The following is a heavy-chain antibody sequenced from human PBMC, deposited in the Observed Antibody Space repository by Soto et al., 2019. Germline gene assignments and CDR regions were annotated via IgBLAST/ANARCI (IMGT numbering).Heavy chain of an antibody. J-gene: IGHJ4*02. CDR2: IYYTGNN. Sequence: PSETLSLTCTVSGDSISSPHYYWTWVRQPPGKGLEWVGYIYYTGNNFYNPALQSRIAMSVDPSTNQFSLNLASMTAADTAVYYCAREPKQNYDTYTWNGGFDSWGPGTLVTVSS. CDR1: GDSISSPHYY. D-gene: IGHD3-22*01. V-gene: IGHV4-30-4*01. CDR3: AREPKQNYDTYTWNGGFDS.